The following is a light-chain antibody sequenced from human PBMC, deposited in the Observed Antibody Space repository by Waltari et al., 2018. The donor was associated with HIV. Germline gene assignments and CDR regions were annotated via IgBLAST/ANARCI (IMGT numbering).Light chain of an antibody. CDR3: QAWDSNIAV. CDR1: ELTKKY. CDR2: QDA. Sequence: SEELTQPTSVSASPGQTASLTCSGDELTKKYVAWYQQRPGETPALVIYQDARLPSGLPELVSGSSSANTATLTIGGTPSMDVAHYYCQAWDSNIAVFG. V-gene: IGLV3-1*01. J-gene: IGLJ1*01.